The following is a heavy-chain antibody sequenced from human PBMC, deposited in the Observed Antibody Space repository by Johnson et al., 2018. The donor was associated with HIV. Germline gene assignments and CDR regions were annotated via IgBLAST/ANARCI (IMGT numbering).Heavy chain of an antibody. V-gene: IGHV3-53*01. CDR1: GFTVSSNY. CDR2: MYSGGST. CDR3: ARASNSGYDQAFDI. J-gene: IGHJ3*02. D-gene: IGHD5-12*01. Sequence: VQLVESGGGVVRPGGSLRLSCAASGFTVSSNYMSWVRQAPGKGLEWVSVMYSGGSTYYADSVKGRFTISRDNSKNTLYLQMNSLRAEDTAVYYCARASNSGYDQAFDIWGQGTMVTVSS.